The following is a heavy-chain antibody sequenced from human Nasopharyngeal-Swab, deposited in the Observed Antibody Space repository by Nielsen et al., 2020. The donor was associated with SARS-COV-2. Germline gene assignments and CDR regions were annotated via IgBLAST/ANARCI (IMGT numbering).Heavy chain of an antibody. CDR1: GFTVSSNY. Sequence: GESLKISCAASGFTVSSNYMSWVRQAPGKGLEWVSVIHSGGSTYYADSVKGRFTISRDNSKNTLYLQMNSLRAEDTAVYYCARERTDCSGGSCYSYGMDVWGQGTTVTVSS. CDR2: IHSGGST. V-gene: IGHV3-66*01. CDR3: ARERTDCSGGSCYSYGMDV. J-gene: IGHJ6*02. D-gene: IGHD2-15*01.